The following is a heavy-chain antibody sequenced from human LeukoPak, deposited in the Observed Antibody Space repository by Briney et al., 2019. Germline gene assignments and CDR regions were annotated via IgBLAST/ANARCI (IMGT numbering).Heavy chain of an antibody. V-gene: IGHV4-59*12. D-gene: IGHD1-26*01. CDR3: AREYSGSSFDY. CDR1: GGSISSYY. J-gene: IGHJ4*02. CDR2: IYHSGST. Sequence: PSETLSLTCTVSGGSISSYYWSWIRQPPGKGLEWIGYIYHSGSTYYNPSLKSRVTISVDRSKNQFSLKLSSVTAADTAVYYCAREYSGSSFDYWGQGTLVTVSS.